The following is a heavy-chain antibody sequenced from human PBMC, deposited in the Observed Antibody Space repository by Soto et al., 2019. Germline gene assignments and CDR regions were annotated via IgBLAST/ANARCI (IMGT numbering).Heavy chain of an antibody. V-gene: IGHV3-11*01. J-gene: IGHJ4*02. CDR2: ISSSGDTM. Sequence: GSQRLSCAASGFTFSDYYVSWIRQAPDKGLEWVSYISSSGDTMYYADSVKGRFSISRDSAKTSLYLQMNSLRAEDAAVYYCAREYGYGWYYFDYWGQGTLVTVSS. CDR3: AREYGYGWYYFDY. CDR1: GFTFSDYY. D-gene: IGHD6-19*01.